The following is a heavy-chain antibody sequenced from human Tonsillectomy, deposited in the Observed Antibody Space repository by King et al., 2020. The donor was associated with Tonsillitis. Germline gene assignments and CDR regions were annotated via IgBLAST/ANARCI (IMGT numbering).Heavy chain of an antibody. V-gene: IGHV3-33*05. D-gene: IGHD3-22*01. Sequence: VQLVESGGGVVQPGRSLRLSCAASGFTFSSYGMHWVRQAPGKGLEWVAVISYDGSNKYYADSVKGRFTFSRDNSKNTLYLQMNSLRAEDTAVYYCARDSRQYYFDSSGSVDFDYWGQGPLVTVSS. CDR3: ARDSRQYYFDSSGSVDFDY. CDR2: ISYDGSNK. CDR1: GFTFSSYG. J-gene: IGHJ4*02.